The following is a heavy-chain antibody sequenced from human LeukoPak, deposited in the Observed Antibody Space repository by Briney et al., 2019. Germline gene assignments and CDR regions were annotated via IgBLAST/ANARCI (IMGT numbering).Heavy chain of an antibody. CDR3: ARDLLGS. CDR2: INWNGDSV. J-gene: IGHJ5*02. Sequence: GGSLRLSCAASGFTFDDYAMHWVRQAPGKGLEWVSGINWNGDSVNYADSVKGRFTISRDNAKNSLYLRMNSLRAEDTALYYCARDLLGSWGQGTLDTVSS. CDR1: GFTFDDYA. V-gene: IGHV3-9*01.